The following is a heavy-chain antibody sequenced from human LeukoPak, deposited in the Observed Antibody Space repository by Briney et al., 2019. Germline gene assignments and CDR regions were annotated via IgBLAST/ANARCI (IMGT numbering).Heavy chain of an antibody. D-gene: IGHD3-10*01. CDR3: AREHYGSGSYYSGYYFDY. J-gene: IGHJ4*02. CDR1: GFTFDDYG. CDR2: INWNGGST. Sequence: GGSLRLSCAASGFTFDDYGMSWVRQAPGKGLEWVSGINWNGGSTGYADSVKVRFTIPRDNAKNSLYLQMNSLRAEDTALYYCAREHYGSGSYYSGYYFDYWGQGTLVTVSS. V-gene: IGHV3-20*04.